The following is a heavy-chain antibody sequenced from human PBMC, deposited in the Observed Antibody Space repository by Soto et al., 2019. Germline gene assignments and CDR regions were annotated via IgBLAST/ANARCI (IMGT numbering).Heavy chain of an antibody. Sequence: QVQLVESGGGVVQPGRSLRLSCATSGFTFSSYAMHWVRQAPGKGLEWVAVISYDGSNKYYADSVKGRFTISRDNSKNTLYLQMNSLRAEDTAVYYCAREEAFFDWLCDYWGQGTLVTVSS. CDR1: GFTFSSYA. D-gene: IGHD3-9*01. CDR3: AREEAFFDWLCDY. V-gene: IGHV3-30-3*01. CDR2: ISYDGSNK. J-gene: IGHJ4*02.